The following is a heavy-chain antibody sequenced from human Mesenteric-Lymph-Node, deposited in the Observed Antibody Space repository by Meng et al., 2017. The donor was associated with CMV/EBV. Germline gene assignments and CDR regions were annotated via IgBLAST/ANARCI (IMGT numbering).Heavy chain of an antibody. CDR1: GFTFSSYS. V-gene: IGHV3-21*06. J-gene: IGHJ4*02. CDR2: ISSSSNYI. D-gene: IGHD2-15*01. CDR3: AILPPYCSGGSCYGY. Sequence: GESLKISCAASGFTFSSYSMNWVRQAPGKGLEWVSSISSSSNYIYNADSVKGRFTISRDNAKNSLYLQMNSLRAEDTAVYYCAILPPYCSGGSCYGYWGQGTLVTVPQ.